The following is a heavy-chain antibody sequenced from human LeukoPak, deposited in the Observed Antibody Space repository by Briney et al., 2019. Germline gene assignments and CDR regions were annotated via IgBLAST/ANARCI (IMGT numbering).Heavy chain of an antibody. Sequence: GGSLRLSCAASGFTFSSYAMSWVRQAPGKGLEWVSAISGRGGSTYYADSVKGRFTISRDNSKNTLYLQMNSLRAEDTAVYYCAKGEYDLWSGYYYDYWGQGTLVTVSS. D-gene: IGHD3-3*01. J-gene: IGHJ4*02. CDR2: ISGRGGST. V-gene: IGHV3-23*01. CDR1: GFTFSSYA. CDR3: AKGEYDLWSGYYYDY.